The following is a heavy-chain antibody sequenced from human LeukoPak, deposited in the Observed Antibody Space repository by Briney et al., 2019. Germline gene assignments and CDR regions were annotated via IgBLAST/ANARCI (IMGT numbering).Heavy chain of an antibody. CDR2: IIPIFGTA. D-gene: IGHD2-2*01. J-gene: IGHJ6*04. V-gene: IGHV1-69*01. CDR3: ASSSTDGRDYYYYGMDV. Sequence: GSSVKVSCKASGGTFSSYAISWVRQAPGQGLEWMEGIIPIFGTANYAQKFQGRVTITADESTSTAYMELSSLRSEDTAVYYCASSSTDGRDYYYYGMDVWGKGTTVTVSS. CDR1: GGTFSSYA.